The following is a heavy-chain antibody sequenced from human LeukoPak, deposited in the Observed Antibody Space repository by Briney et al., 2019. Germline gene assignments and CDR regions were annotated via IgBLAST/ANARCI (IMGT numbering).Heavy chain of an antibody. Sequence: PSETLSLTCTVSGGSISSYYWSWIRQPPGKGLGWIGYIYYSGSTNYNPSLKSRVTISVDTSKNQFSLKLSSVTAADTAVYYCARAPVYDSSGYTAGYYFDYWGQGTLVTVSS. CDR3: ARAPVYDSSGYTAGYYFDY. J-gene: IGHJ4*02. CDR2: IYYSGST. CDR1: GGSISSYY. D-gene: IGHD3-22*01. V-gene: IGHV4-59*01.